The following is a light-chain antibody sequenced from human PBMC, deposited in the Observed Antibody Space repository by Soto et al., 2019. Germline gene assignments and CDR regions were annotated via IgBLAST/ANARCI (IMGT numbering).Light chain of an antibody. CDR3: QQYSSSLLT. CDR1: QSVSSN. CDR2: GAS. Sequence: EIVMTQSPATLSVSPGERATLSCRASQSVSSNLAWYQQKPGQAPRLLIYGASTRATGIPARFSGSGSGTEFTLTISSLQPDDLAIYYCQQYSSSLLTFGGGTKVDIK. J-gene: IGKJ4*01. V-gene: IGKV3-15*01.